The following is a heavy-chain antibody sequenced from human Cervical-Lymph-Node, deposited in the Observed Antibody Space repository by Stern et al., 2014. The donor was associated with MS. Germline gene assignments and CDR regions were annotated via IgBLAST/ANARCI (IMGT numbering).Heavy chain of an antibody. CDR2: TYYRSKWYN. CDR3: TRGYYMDV. Sequence: SGPGLVKPSQTLSLTCAISGDSVSSNSAAWNWIRQSPSRGLEWLGRTYYRSKWYNDYGVSVESRVSINADESKNQFSLHLKSVTPEDTAVYYCTRGYYMDVWGQGTTVTVSS. D-gene: IGHD3-10*01. CDR1: GDSVSSNSAA. J-gene: IGHJ6*02. V-gene: IGHV6-1*01.